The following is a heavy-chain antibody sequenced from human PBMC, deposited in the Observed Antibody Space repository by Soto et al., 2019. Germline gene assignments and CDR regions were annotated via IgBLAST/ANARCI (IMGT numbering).Heavy chain of an antibody. J-gene: IGHJ4*02. CDR2: IKYSGNT. D-gene: IGHD1-26*01. Sequence: QLQLQESGPGLVKPSETLSLTCTVSGGSISSSSHYWGWVRQPPGKGLEWIASIKYSGNTYYNPSLKSRVTIXXXXXXXXXXXXXXXXXXXXXXXXXCARXGXXXXYYDASDYWGQGTLVTVTS. CDR1: GGSISSSSHY. V-gene: IGHV4-39*01. CDR3: ARXGXXXXYYDASDY.